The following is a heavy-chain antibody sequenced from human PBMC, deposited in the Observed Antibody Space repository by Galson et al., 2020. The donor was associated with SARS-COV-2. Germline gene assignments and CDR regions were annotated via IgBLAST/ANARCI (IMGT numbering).Heavy chain of an antibody. CDR2: VETRWHT. D-gene: IGHD6-13*01. J-gene: IGHJ6*02. V-gene: IGHV4-61*01. CDR1: GGTVSTSGGSYY. Sequence: ASETLSLTCTVGGGTVSTSGGSYYWTWIRQLPGKALEWIGYVETRWHTNYNPSLKSRVTISLDTSKNQFSLQLTSVTAADTAIYYCARESAVGRYYGLDVWGLGTTVTVPS. CDR3: ARESAVGRYYGLDV.